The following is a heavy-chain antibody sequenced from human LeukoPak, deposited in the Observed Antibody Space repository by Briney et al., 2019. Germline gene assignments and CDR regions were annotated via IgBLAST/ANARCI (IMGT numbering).Heavy chain of an antibody. Sequence: ASVKVSCKSSGYSFTTFPISWVRLAPGQGLEWMGWISVYNGNTNYAQKVQGRVTMTTDTSTSTAYMELRSLRSDDTAVYYCARVGVRPTYFDYWGQGTLVTVSS. V-gene: IGHV1-18*01. CDR3: ARVGVRPTYFDY. J-gene: IGHJ4*02. CDR1: GYSFTTFP. CDR2: ISVYNGNT. D-gene: IGHD1-26*01.